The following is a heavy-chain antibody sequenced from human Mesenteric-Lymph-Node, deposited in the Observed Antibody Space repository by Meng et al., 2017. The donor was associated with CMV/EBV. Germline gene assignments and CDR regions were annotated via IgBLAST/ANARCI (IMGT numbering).Heavy chain of an antibody. CDR1: GFTFHGYW. Sequence: GESLKISCAASGFTFHGYWMNWVRQAPGKGLEWGANIKEDGSEKYYVDSVKGRFTISRDNAKNSLYVEMNSLRDEDTAIYYCARDPRNKGFDPWGPGTLVTVSS. V-gene: IGHV3-7*03. J-gene: IGHJ5*02. CDR2: IKEDGSEK. CDR3: ARDPRNKGFDP.